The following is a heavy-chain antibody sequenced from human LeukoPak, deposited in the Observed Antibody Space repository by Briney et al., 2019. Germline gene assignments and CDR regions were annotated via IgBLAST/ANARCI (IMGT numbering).Heavy chain of an antibody. CDR3: AREKSYYYGSGSPNWFDP. CDR1: GGSISSGGYY. J-gene: IGHJ5*02. CDR2: IYYGGST. D-gene: IGHD3-10*01. V-gene: IGHV4-31*03. Sequence: SETLSLTCTVSGGSISSGGYYWSWIRQHPGKGLEWIGYIYYGGSTYYNPSLKSRVTISVDTSKNQFSLKLSSVTAADTAVYYCAREKSYYYGSGSPNWFDPWGQGTLVTVSS.